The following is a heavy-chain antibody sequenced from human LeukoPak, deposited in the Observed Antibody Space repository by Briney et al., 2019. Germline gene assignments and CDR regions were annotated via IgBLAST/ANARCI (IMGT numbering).Heavy chain of an antibody. CDR1: GFTFDDYG. Sequence: GGSLRLSCAASGFTFDDYGMSWVRQAPGKGLEWVSGINWNGGSTGYADSVRGRFTISRDNAKNSLYLQMSSLRSEDTAVYYCARAVPGDAFDIWGQGTMVTVSS. V-gene: IGHV3-20*04. CDR3: ARAVPGDAFDI. D-gene: IGHD1-14*01. CDR2: INWNGGST. J-gene: IGHJ3*02.